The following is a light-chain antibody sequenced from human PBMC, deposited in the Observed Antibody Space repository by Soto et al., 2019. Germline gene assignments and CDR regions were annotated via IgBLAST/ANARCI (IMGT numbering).Light chain of an antibody. V-gene: IGKV3-15*01. J-gene: IGKJ1*01. Sequence: EIVLTQSPATLSLSPGERATLSCRASQSVSSSLAWYQQKPGQAPRLLIYGASTRATDIPARFSGSGSGTEFTLTINSLQSEDCAVYYCQQYNKWPPWTFGQGTKVDIK. CDR3: QQYNKWPPWT. CDR2: GAS. CDR1: QSVSSS.